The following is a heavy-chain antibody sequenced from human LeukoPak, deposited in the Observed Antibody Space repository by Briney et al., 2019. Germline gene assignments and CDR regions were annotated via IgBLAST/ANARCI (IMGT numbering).Heavy chain of an antibody. CDR3: ARAREEADDAFDI. CDR2: IFYSGRT. J-gene: IGHJ3*02. V-gene: IGHV4-4*02. Sequence: SGTLSLTCAVSGGSISSSNWWSWVRQPPGKGLEWIAYIFYSGRTYYNPSLKSRVTISVDTSKNQFSLKLSSVTAADTAVYYCARAREEADDAFDIWGQGTMVTVSS. CDR1: GGSISSSNW.